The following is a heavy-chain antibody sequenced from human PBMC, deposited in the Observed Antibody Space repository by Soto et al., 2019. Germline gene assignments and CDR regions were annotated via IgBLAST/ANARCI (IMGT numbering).Heavy chain of an antibody. J-gene: IGHJ4*02. CDR2: ISGSGEST. Sequence: EVQLLESGGGLVQPGGSLRLSCAASGFNLSTYTGFSFSTYSMGWVRQAPGKGLEWVSAISGSGESTYYANSVKGRVTISRDNSKNTVYLQMNSLRAEDTAVYYCTLYDDTWATYTSLDYWGQGTLVTVSS. CDR1: GFNLSTYTGFSFSTYS. CDR3: TLYDDTWATYTSLDY. D-gene: IGHD3-16*01. V-gene: IGHV3-23*01.